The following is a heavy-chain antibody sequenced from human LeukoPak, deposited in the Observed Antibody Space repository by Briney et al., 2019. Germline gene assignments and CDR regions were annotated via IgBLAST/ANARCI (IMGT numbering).Heavy chain of an antibody. D-gene: IGHD6-13*01. CDR3: ARGYRSSWYLNWFDP. J-gene: IGHJ5*02. Sequence: SETLSLTCTVSGYSISSDYYWGWIRQPPGKGLEWIGIIYNSGSTYYNPSLKSRVTISVDTSKNQFSLKLSSVTAADTALYYCARGYRSSWYLNWFDPWGQGTLVTVSS. V-gene: IGHV4-38-2*02. CDR1: GYSISSDYY. CDR2: IYNSGST.